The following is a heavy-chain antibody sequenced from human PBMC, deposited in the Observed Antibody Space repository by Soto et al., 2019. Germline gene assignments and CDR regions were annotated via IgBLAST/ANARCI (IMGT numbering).Heavy chain of an antibody. Sequence: SETLSLTCTVSGGSISSGGYYWSWIRQHPGNGLEWIGYIYYSGSTYYNPSLKSRVTISVDTSKNQFSLKLSSVTAADTAVYYCARKDYYGSGSYYYWGQGTLVTVSS. CDR1: GGSISSGGYY. D-gene: IGHD3-10*01. V-gene: IGHV4-31*03. CDR3: ARKDYYGSGSYYY. CDR2: IYYSGST. J-gene: IGHJ4*02.